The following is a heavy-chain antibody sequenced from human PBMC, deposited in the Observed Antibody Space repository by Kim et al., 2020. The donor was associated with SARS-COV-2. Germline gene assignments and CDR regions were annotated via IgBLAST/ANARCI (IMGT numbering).Heavy chain of an antibody. D-gene: IGHD5-12*01. CDR2: ISYDGSNK. CDR1: GFTFSSYG. J-gene: IGHJ6*02. Sequence: GGSLRLSCAASGFTFSSYGMHWVRQAPGKGLEWVAVISYDGSNKYYADSVKGRFTISRDNSKNTLYLQMNSLRAEDTAVYYCAREEAVDWARWLRISTYYYNSGMDVWGQGTTVTVSS. V-gene: IGHV3-33*05. CDR3: AREEAVDWARWLRISTYYYNSGMDV.